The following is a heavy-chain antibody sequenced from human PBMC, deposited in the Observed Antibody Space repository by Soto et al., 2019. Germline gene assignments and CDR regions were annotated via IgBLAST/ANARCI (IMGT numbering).Heavy chain of an antibody. CDR3: ARGRRLDAFDI. J-gene: IGHJ3*02. Sequence: GASVKVSCKASGGSFSSFAISWVRQAPGQGLEWMGGIIPNYGTVNYAQKFRGRVTITRNKSTSTAYMELSSLRSEDTAVYYCARGRRLDAFDIWGQGTMVTVSS. D-gene: IGHD1-1*01. CDR1: GGSFSSFA. CDR2: IIPNYGTV. V-gene: IGHV1-69*05.